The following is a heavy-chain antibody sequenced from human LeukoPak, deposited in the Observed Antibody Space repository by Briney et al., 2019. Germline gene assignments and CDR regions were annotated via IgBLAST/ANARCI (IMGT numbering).Heavy chain of an antibody. CDR1: GYTFTGYY. J-gene: IGHJ4*02. CDR3: ARATSGSYDY. Sequence: GASVKDSCKASGYTFTGYYMHWVRQAPGQGLESMGRINPNSGGTNYAQKFQGRVTMTRDTSISTAYMELSRLRSDDTAVYYCARATSGSYDYWGQGTLVTVSS. CDR2: INPNSGGT. V-gene: IGHV1-2*06. D-gene: IGHD1-26*01.